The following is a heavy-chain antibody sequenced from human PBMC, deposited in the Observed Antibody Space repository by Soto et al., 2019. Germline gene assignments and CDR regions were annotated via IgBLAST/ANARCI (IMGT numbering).Heavy chain of an antibody. D-gene: IGHD2-15*01. CDR3: ARANSGYERSVVVVAATDCWLDP. V-gene: IGHV1-69*13. J-gene: IGHJ5*02. Sequence: ASVKVSCKASGGTFSSYAISWVRRAPGQGLEWMGGIIPIFGTANYAQKFQGRVTITADESTSTAYMELSSLRSEDTAVYYCARANSGYERSVVVVAATDCWLDPWGQGTLVTVSS. CDR2: IIPIFGTA. CDR1: GGTFSSYA.